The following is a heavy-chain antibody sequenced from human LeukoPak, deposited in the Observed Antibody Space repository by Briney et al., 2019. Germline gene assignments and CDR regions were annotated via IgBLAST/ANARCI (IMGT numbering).Heavy chain of an antibody. J-gene: IGHJ5*02. D-gene: IGHD6-25*01. CDR3: ARVKRVPEVWFDP. CDR2: INPNSLIP. V-gene: IGHV1-8*01. Sequence: ASVKVSCKASGYTLSDYDINWVRQATGQGLEYMGWINPNSLIPGYAQKFQGRVTLTMYTSINTAFMELSGLTSDDTAVYYCARVKRVPEVWFDPWGQRTLVTVSS. CDR1: GYTLSDYD.